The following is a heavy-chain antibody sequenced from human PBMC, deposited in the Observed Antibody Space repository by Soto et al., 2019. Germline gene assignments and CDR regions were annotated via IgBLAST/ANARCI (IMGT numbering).Heavy chain of an antibody. CDR3: ARDDIVVVPASQNHYYYYYGMDV. CDR1: GYTFTSYY. CDR2: INPSGGST. J-gene: IGHJ6*02. D-gene: IGHD2-2*01. V-gene: IGHV1-46*01. Sequence: QVQLVQSGAEVKKPGASVKVSCKASGYTFTSYYMHWVRQAPGQGLEWMGIINPSGGSTSYEQKLQGRVTMTRDTSTSTVYMELSSLRSEDTAVYYCARDDIVVVPASQNHYYYYYGMDVWGQGTTVTVSS.